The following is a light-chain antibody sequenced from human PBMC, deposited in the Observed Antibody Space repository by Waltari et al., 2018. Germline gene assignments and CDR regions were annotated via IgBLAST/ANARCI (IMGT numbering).Light chain of an antibody. CDR1: QSVNWY. CDR3: QQRRNGPLT. J-gene: IGKJ4*01. CDR2: DTS. Sequence: EIVLTQSPATLSLSPGNRATLSCRASQSVNWYLAWYQQRPGQAPRLLIYDTSNRATGIPARFSGSGSETDFTLTISSLEPDDSAVYYCQQRRNGPLTFGGGTKVEIK. V-gene: IGKV3-11*01.